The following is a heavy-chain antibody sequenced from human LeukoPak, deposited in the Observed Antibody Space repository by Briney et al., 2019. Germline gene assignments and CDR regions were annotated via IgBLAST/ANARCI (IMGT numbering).Heavy chain of an antibody. CDR1: GGSFSGYY. CDR3: ARGFWSGYYPFDY. J-gene: IGHJ4*02. V-gene: IGHV4-34*01. D-gene: IGHD3-3*01. Sequence: SETLSLTCAVYGGSFSGYYWSWIRQPPGKGLEWIGEINHSGSTNYNPSLKSRVTISVDTSKNQFSLKLSSVTAANTAVYYCARGFWSGYYPFDYWGQGTLVTVSS. CDR2: INHSGST.